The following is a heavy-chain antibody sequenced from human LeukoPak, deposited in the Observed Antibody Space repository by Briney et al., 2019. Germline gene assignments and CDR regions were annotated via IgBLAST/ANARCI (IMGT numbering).Heavy chain of an antibody. V-gene: IGHV4-34*01. CDR3: ARGPSSMTTVTTNGAFDI. J-gene: IGHJ3*02. D-gene: IGHD4-17*01. CDR1: GGSFSGYY. CDR2: INHSGST. Sequence: KTSETLSLTCAVYGGSFSGYYWSWIRQPPGKGLEWIGEINHSGSTNYNPSLKSRVTISVDTSKNQFSLKLSSVTAADTAVYYCARGPSSMTTVTTNGAFDIWGQGTMVTVSS.